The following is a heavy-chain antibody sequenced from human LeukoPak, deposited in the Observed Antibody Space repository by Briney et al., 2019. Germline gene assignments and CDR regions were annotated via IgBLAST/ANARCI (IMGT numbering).Heavy chain of an antibody. CDR3: ARPSRYYDSSGCYTDAFDI. CDR1: GGSFSGYY. V-gene: IGHV4-34*01. Sequence: PSETLSLTCAVYGGSFSGYYWSWIRQPPGKGLEWIGEINHSGSTNYNPSLKSRVTISVDTSKNQFSLTLSSVTAADTAVYYCARPSRYYDSSGCYTDAFDIWAKGQWSPSLQ. CDR2: INHSGST. J-gene: IGHJ3*02. D-gene: IGHD3-22*01.